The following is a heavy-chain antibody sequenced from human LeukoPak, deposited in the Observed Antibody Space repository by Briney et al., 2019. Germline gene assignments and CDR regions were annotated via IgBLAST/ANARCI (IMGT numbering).Heavy chain of an antibody. D-gene: IGHD3-10*01. J-gene: IGHJ4*02. CDR1: GFTFSSYS. Sequence: GGSLRLSCAASGFTFSSYSLNWVRQAPGKGLEWVSSISGSGGSTYYADSVKGRFTISRDNSKNTLYLQMNSLRAEDTAVYYCAKELVRDYYGSGSYFDYWGQGTLVTVSS. V-gene: IGHV3-23*01. CDR2: ISGSGGST. CDR3: AKELVRDYYGSGSYFDY.